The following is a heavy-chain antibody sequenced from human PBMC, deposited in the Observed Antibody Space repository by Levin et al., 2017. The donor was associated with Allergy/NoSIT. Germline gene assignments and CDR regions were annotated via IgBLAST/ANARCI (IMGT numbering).Heavy chain of an antibody. CDR1: GFNFGYTW. J-gene: IGHJ4*02. D-gene: IGHD3-9*01. CDR3: ARLRPVNFFDY. V-gene: IGHV3-7*01. Sequence: EGSLRLSCAASGFNFGYTWMSWVRQAPGKGLEWVASIKLDGSERYYVESVKGRFTISRDNAKNSLYLQMDNLRVEDTAVYYCARLRPVNFFDYWGQGVLVSVSP. CDR2: IKLDGSER.